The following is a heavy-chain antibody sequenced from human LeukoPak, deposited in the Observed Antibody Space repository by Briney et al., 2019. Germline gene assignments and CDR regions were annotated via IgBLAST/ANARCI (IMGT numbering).Heavy chain of an antibody. Sequence: GGSLRLSCAASGFTFSSYAMHWVRQAPGKGLEWVAVISYDGSNKYYADSVKGRFTISRDNSKNTLYLQMNSLRAEDTAVYYCARELYYDFWSGYADAFDIWGQGTMVTVSS. J-gene: IGHJ3*02. CDR3: ARELYYDFWSGYADAFDI. CDR2: ISYDGSNK. V-gene: IGHV3-30*04. D-gene: IGHD3-3*01. CDR1: GFTFSSYA.